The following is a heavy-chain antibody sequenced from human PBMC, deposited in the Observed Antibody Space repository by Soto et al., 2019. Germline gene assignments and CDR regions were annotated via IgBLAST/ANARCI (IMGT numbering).Heavy chain of an antibody. V-gene: IGHV3-73*01. J-gene: IGHJ6*02. CDR1: GFTFSGSA. CDR2: IRSKANSYAT. D-gene: IGHD6-6*01. CDR3: TRGLSIVARPRGMDV. Sequence: GGSLRLSCAASGFTFSGSAMHWVRQASGKGLEWVGRIRSKANSYATAYAASVKGRFTISRDDSKNTAYLQMNSLKTEDTAVYYCTRGLSIVARPRGMDVWGQGTTVTVSS.